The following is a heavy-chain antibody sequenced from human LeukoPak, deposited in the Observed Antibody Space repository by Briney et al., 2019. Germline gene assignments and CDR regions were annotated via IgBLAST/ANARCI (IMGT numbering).Heavy chain of an antibody. Sequence: WGSLRLSCAASGFTFSSYAMSWVRQAPGKGLEWVSAISGSGGSTYYADSVKGRFTISRDNSKNTLYLQMNSLRAEDTAVYYCAKTIFGVVISPFDYWGQGTLVTVSS. J-gene: IGHJ4*02. CDR3: AKTIFGVVISPFDY. V-gene: IGHV3-23*01. CDR2: ISGSGGST. D-gene: IGHD3-3*01. CDR1: GFTFSSYA.